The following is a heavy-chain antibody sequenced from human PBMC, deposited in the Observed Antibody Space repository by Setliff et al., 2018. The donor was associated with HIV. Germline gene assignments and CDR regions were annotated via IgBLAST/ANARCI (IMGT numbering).Heavy chain of an antibody. V-gene: IGHV4-61*10. CDR2: IYTSGSP. CDR1: GGSVNSGNYH. Sequence: KTSETLSLTCSVSGGSVNSGNYHWAWIRQPAGKGLEWIGHIYTSGSPHYKSSLTSRLTISLDTSRNQFSLKLTSVTAADTAVYYCARATYTTLFGVLMGGGLQYWGPGTLVTVSS. CDR3: ARATYTTLFGVLMGGGLQY. J-gene: IGHJ4*02. D-gene: IGHD3-3*01.